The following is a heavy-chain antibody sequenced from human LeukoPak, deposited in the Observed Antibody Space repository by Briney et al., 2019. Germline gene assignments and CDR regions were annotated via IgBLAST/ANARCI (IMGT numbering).Heavy chain of an antibody. D-gene: IGHD3-22*01. V-gene: IGHV4-4*02. J-gene: IGHJ4*02. CDR1: GGSISSSNW. CDR2: IYHSGST. Sequence: SGTLSLTCAVSGGSISSSNWWSWVRQPPGKGLEWIGEIYHSGSTNYNPSLKSRVTTSVDKSKNQFSLKLSSVTAADTAVYYCARLYDSSGYYSAEFDYWGQGTLVTVSS. CDR3: ARLYDSSGYYSAEFDY.